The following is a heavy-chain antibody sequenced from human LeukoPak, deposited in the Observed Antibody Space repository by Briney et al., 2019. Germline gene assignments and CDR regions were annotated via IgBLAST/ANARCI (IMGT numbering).Heavy chain of an antibody. CDR3: ARDPSGSRSYEESDY. V-gene: IGHV3-30*09. CDR2: ISYDGSNK. J-gene: IGHJ4*02. Sequence: PGRSLRLSCAASGFTFSSYAMHWVRQAPGKGLEWVAVISYDGSNKYYADSVKGRFAISRDNAKNSLYLQMNSLRAEDTALYYCARDPSGSRSYEESDYWGQGTLVSVSS. D-gene: IGHD3-10*01. CDR1: GFTFSSYA.